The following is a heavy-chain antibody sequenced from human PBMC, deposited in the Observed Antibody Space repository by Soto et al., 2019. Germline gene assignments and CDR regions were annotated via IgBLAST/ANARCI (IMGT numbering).Heavy chain of an antibody. Sequence: SETLSLTCTVSGGSISSYYWSWIRQPPGKGLEWIGYIYYSGSTNYNPSLKSRVTISVDTSKNQFSLKLSSVTAADTAVYYCARVTVLRYFDWLIDYWGQGTLVT. D-gene: IGHD3-9*01. J-gene: IGHJ4*02. V-gene: IGHV4-59*01. CDR3: ARVTVLRYFDWLIDY. CDR1: GGSISSYY. CDR2: IYYSGST.